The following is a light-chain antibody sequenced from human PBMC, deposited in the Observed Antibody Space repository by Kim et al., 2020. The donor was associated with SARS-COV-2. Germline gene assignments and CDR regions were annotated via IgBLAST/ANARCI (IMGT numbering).Light chain of an antibody. Sequence: PGQKVTISCSGSSSNIGNNYVSWYQHLPGTAPKLLIYDNNKRPSGIPDRFSGSKSGTSATLGITGLQTGDEADYYCGTWDSSLSALFGGGTQLTVL. CDR2: DNN. J-gene: IGLJ2*01. CDR1: SSNIGNNY. CDR3: GTWDSSLSAL. V-gene: IGLV1-51*01.